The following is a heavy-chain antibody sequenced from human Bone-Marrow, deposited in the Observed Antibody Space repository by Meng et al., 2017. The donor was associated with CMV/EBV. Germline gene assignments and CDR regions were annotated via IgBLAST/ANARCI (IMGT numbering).Heavy chain of an antibody. Sequence: GSLRLSCTVSGGSISSSSYYWGWIRQPPGKGLEWIGSIYYSGSTYYNPSLKSRVTISVDTSKNQFSLKLSSVTAADTAVYYCARGSLYSSSWWAPFDYWGQGTLVTVSS. V-gene: IGHV4-39*01. CDR2: IYYSGST. J-gene: IGHJ4*02. D-gene: IGHD6-13*01. CDR3: ARGSLYSSSWWAPFDY. CDR1: GGSISSSSYY.